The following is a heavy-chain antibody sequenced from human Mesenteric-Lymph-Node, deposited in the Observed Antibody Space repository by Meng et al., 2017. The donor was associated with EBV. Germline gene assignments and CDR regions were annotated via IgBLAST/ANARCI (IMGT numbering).Heavy chain of an antibody. CDR1: GGSFSGYY. D-gene: IGHD3-3*01. CDR2: INHSGST. V-gene: IGHV4-34*01. Sequence: QVQLQQWGAXLLKPXXXLSLICAXDGGSFSGYYWSWIRQPPGKGLEWIGEINHSGSTNYNPSLKSRVTTSVDTSKNQFSLKLSSVTAADTAVYYCARGRLYDFWSGQYYFDYWGQGTLVTVSS. J-gene: IGHJ4*02. CDR3: ARGRLYDFWSGQYYFDY.